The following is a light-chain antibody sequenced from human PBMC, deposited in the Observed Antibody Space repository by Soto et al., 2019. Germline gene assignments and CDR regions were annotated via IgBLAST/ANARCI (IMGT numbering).Light chain of an antibody. CDR1: SSDVGNYNL. CDR2: EGS. J-gene: IGLJ2*01. Sequence: QSALTQPASVSGSPGQSITISCTGTSSDVGNYNLVSWYQQHPGKAPKLMYEGSKRPSGVSNRFSGSKSGNTASLTISGLXXXXXXXYYCCSYGGSNTLVFGGGTKLTVL. CDR3: CSYGGSNTLV. V-gene: IGLV2-23*01.